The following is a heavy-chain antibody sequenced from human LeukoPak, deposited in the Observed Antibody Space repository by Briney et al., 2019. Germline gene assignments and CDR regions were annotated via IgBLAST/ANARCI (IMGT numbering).Heavy chain of an antibody. V-gene: IGHV4-61*01. Sequence: PSETLSLTCTVSGGSVSSGSYFWSWIRQPPGKGLEWIGYIYYSGSTNYNPSLKSRVTISVDTSKNQFSLRLSSVTAADTAVYYCASLYYYDSSGYYHFDYWGQGTLVTVSS. J-gene: IGHJ4*02. CDR1: GGSVSSGSYF. CDR2: IYYSGST. CDR3: ASLYYYDSSGYYHFDY. D-gene: IGHD3-22*01.